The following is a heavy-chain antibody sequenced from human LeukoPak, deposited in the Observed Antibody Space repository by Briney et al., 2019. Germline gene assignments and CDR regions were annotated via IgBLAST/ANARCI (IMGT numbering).Heavy chain of an antibody. CDR1: GFTFSRYW. Sequence: GGSLRLSCTASGFTFSRYWMSWVRQAPGKGLEWVSAISGSGGTTHYADSVKGRVTTSRDNSKNTLYLQVNSLRAVDTAVYYCAKETSGWGTFDYWGQGTLVTVSS. V-gene: IGHV3-23*01. J-gene: IGHJ4*02. CDR3: AKETSGWGTFDY. D-gene: IGHD6-19*01. CDR2: ISGSGGTT.